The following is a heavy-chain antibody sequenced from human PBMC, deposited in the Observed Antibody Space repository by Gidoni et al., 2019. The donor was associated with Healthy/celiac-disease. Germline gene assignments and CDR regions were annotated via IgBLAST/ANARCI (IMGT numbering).Heavy chain of an antibody. D-gene: IGHD4-17*01. Sequence: EVQLVESGGGLVQPGRSLRLSCAASGFTFDDYAMHWVRQAPGKGLEWVSGISWNSGSIGYADSVKGRFTISRDNAKNSLYLQMNSLRAEDTALYYCAKDIYGGISGGMDVWGQGTTVTVSS. CDR3: AKDIYGGISGGMDV. J-gene: IGHJ6*02. CDR2: ISWNSGSI. V-gene: IGHV3-9*01. CDR1: GFTFDDYA.